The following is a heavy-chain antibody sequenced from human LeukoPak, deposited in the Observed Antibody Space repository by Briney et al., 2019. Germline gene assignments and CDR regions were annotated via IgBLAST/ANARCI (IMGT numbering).Heavy chain of an antibody. J-gene: IGHJ5*02. V-gene: IGHV4-39*01. CDR3: ARHGYGSSWYGNWFDP. CDR1: GGSISSSSYY. CDR2: IYYSGST. Sequence: SETLSLTCTVSGGSISSSSYYWGWIRQPPGKGLEWIGSIYYSGSTYYNPSLKSRVTISVDTSKNQFSLKLSSVTAADAAVYYCARHGYGSSWYGNWFDPWGQGTLVTVSS. D-gene: IGHD6-13*01.